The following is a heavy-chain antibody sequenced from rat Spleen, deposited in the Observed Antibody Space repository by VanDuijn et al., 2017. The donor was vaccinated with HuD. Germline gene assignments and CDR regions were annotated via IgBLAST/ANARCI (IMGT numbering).Heavy chain of an antibody. J-gene: IGHJ3*01. CDR2: ITNASGRT. D-gene: IGHD1-11*01. CDR3: ARDIYGGYSELGYFAY. Sequence: EVQLVESGGGLVQPGRSLKLSCLASGFTFNKYWMTWIRQAPGKGLEWVASITNASGRTYYPDSVKGRFTISRDTAQNTLYLQMDSLRSEDTATYFCARDIYGGYSELGYFAYWGQGTLVTVSS. CDR1: GFTFNKYW. V-gene: IGHV5-31*01.